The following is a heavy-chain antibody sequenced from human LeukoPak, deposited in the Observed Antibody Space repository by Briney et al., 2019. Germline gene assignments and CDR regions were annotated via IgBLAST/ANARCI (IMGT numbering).Heavy chain of an antibody. Sequence: ASVKVSCSAYGYTFTSYSMHWVRQAPGQGLEWMGIFNPSGGSTCYEQKFQGRVTMTSDASTSTVYMELSSLRSEDTDVYYCARDEGENIVVVVAAPLGYGMDFWGQGTTVTVSS. CDR1: GYTFTSYS. CDR2: FNPSGGST. V-gene: IGHV1-46*01. CDR3: ARDEGENIVVVVAAPLGYGMDF. J-gene: IGHJ6*02. D-gene: IGHD2-15*01.